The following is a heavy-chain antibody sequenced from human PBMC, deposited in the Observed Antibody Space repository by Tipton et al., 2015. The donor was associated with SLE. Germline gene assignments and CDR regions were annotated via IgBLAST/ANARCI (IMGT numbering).Heavy chain of an antibody. CDR3: AKSAAAGAYFDY. CDR2: IYSGGST. J-gene: IGHJ4*02. V-gene: IGHV3-23*03. D-gene: IGHD6-13*01. CDR1: GFTFSSYA. Sequence: SLRLSCAASGFTFSSYAMSWVRQAPGKGLEWVSVIYSGGSTYYVDSVKGRFTISRDNSKNTLYLQMNSLRVEDMAVYYCAKSAAAGAYFDYWGQGTLVTVSS.